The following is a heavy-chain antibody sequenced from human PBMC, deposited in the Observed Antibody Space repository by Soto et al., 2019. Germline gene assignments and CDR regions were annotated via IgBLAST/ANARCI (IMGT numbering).Heavy chain of an antibody. Sequence: SETLSLTCTVSGDSINNGDCYWSWLRQLPGKGLEWIGYIYYSGTKYYNPSLKSRVSMSVDTSKNQFSLNLTSVTAADTAVYYCAREKEDDSGDYNAFDIWGQGTVVTVSS. CDR3: AREKEDDSGDYNAFDI. CDR1: GDSINNGDCY. CDR2: IYYSGTK. V-gene: IGHV4-31*03. J-gene: IGHJ3*02. D-gene: IGHD4-17*01.